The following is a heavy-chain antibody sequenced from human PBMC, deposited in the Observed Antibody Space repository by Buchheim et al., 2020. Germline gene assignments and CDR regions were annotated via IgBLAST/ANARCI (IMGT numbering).Heavy chain of an antibody. V-gene: IGHV4-39*01. CDR1: GGSISSSSYY. Sequence: QLQVQESGPGLVKPSETLSLTCTVSGGSISSSSYYWGWIRQPPGKGLEWIGSIYYSGSTYYNPSLKSRVTISVDTSKRQFSLKLSSVTAADTAVYYCARLSTVKADDYWGQGTL. J-gene: IGHJ4*02. CDR3: ARLSTVKADDY. D-gene: IGHD4-17*01. CDR2: IYYSGST.